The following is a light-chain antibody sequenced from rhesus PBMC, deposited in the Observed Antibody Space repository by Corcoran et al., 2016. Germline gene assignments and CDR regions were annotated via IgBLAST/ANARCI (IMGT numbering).Light chain of an antibody. CDR3: QQYNSVPYS. J-gene: IGKJ2*01. CDR1: QAISTW. CDR2: KAS. Sequence: DIQMTQSPSSLSASVGDRVTITCRASQAISTWLAWYQQKPGKAPKLLIDKASSLQSGVPSRFSGAGSGTEFSLTINSLQPEDFATFHCQQYNSVPYSFGQGTKVEIK. V-gene: IGKV1-21*01.